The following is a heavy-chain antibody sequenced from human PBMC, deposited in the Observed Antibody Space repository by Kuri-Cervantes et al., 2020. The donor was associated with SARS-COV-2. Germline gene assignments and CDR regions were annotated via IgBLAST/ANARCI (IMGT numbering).Heavy chain of an antibody. J-gene: IGHJ6*02. Sequence: GESLKISCAASGFTFSSYGMHWVRQAPGKGLEWVAVISYDGSNKYYADSVKGRFTISRDNSKNTLYLQMNSLRAEDTAVYYCAKDLNYVVPAAISSYYYYYGMDVWGQGTTVTVSS. CDR1: GFTFSSYG. CDR2: ISYDGSNK. D-gene: IGHD2-2*01. V-gene: IGHV3-30*18. CDR3: AKDLNYVVPAAISSYYYYYGMDV.